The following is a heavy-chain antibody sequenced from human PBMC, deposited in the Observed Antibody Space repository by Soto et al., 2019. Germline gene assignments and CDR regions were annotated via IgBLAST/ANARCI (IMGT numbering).Heavy chain of an antibody. V-gene: IGHV4-59*01. Sequence: LSLTCTVSGGSISSYYWSWIRQPPGKGLEWIGYIYYSGNTNYNPSLKSRVTISVDTSKNQFSLKLNSVTAADTAVYYCAGGVAVAGTPRSDYFDCWGQGTPVTVSS. J-gene: IGHJ4*02. D-gene: IGHD6-19*01. CDR3: AGGVAVAGTPRSDYFDC. CDR2: IYYSGNT. CDR1: GGSISSYY.